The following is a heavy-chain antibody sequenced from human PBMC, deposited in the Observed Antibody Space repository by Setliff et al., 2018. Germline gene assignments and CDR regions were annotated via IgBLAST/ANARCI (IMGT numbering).Heavy chain of an antibody. Sequence: SVKVSCKSSGGTFSSSGITWVRQAPGQGLQWLGRFIPILGATNYAQNFQGRVTITADESTSTAYMELSSLRSEDTAVYYCARGYCSGGSCYSGLPSAFDIWGQGTMVT. J-gene: IGHJ3*02. CDR3: ARGYCSGGSCYSGLPSAFDI. CDR1: GGTFSSSG. CDR2: FIPILGAT. D-gene: IGHD2-15*01. V-gene: IGHV1-69*13.